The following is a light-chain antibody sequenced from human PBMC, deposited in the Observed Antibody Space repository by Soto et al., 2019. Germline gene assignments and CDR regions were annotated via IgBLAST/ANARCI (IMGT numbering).Light chain of an antibody. CDR3: QQYGRSPLVT. CDR1: QSVSSSY. V-gene: IGKV3-20*01. Sequence: EIVLRQSPGTLSLSPGERATLSCRASQSVSSSYLAWYQQKPGQAPRLLIYGASSRATGIPDRFSGSGSGTDFTLTISRLEPEDFAMYYCQQYGRSPLVTFGQGTRLEIK. CDR2: GAS. J-gene: IGKJ5*01.